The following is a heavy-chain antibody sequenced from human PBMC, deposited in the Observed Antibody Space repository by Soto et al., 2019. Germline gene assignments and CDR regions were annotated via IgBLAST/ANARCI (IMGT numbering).Heavy chain of an antibody. D-gene: IGHD3-10*01. CDR3: AHRRGITLVRGAVMRRDYFDY. CDR2: IYWDDDK. J-gene: IGHJ4*02. Sequence: QITLKESGPTLVKPTQTLTLTCAFSGFSLNTKTVCVGWVRQPPGKALSWLALIYWDDDKGYSPSLKNRLTITKDTSNNQVVLTVPNMDPVDTATYYCAHRRGITLVRGAVMRRDYFDYWGQGTLVTVSS. CDR1: GFSLNTKTVC. V-gene: IGHV2-5*02.